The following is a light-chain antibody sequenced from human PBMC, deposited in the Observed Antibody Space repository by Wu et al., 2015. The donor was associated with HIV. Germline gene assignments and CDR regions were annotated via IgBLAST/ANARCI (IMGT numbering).Light chain of an antibody. J-gene: IGKJ1*01. CDR1: QDINNW. Sequence: QSPSSVSASVGDRVTITCRASQDINNWLAWYQQSPGKAPKSLIYATSRLQNGVPSRFSGSGSGTEFTLTISGLQSEDFATYYCQQYYNFPWTFGQGTKVEIK. V-gene: IGKV1D-16*01. CDR3: QQYYNFPWT. CDR2: ATS.